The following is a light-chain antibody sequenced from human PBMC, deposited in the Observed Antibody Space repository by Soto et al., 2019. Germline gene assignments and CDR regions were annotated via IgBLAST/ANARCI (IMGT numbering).Light chain of an antibody. V-gene: IGLV2-14*01. Sequence: QSALTQPASVSGSPGQSIAISCTGTSSDVGGYNYVSWYQQHPGKAPKLMLYEVSNRPSGVSSRFSGSKSGSTASLTISGLQAEDEGDYYCCSSTTTSTLVFRTGTKLTVL. CDR1: SSDVGGYNY. CDR2: EVS. J-gene: IGLJ1*01. CDR3: CSSTTTSTLV.